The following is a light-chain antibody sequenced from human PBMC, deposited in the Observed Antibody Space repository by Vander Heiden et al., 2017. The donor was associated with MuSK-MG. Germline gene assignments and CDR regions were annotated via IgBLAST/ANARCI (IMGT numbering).Light chain of an antibody. V-gene: IGLV3-1*01. CDR2: QDS. Sequence: SYELTQPPSVSVSPGQTASITRSGGKLGDKYACWYQQKPGQSPVLVIYQDSKRPSGIPERFSGSNSWNTATLTISGTQAMDEADYYCQAWDSSTANYGCGTGTKVTGL. CDR3: QAWDSSTANYG. J-gene: IGLJ1*01. CDR1: KLGDKY.